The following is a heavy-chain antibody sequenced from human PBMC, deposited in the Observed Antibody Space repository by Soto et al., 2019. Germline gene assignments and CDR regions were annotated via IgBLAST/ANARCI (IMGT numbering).Heavy chain of an antibody. CDR2: INSDGRTR. CDR1: GFTFSNNW. D-gene: IGHD3-22*01. Sequence: EVQLVESGGGLVQPGGSLRLSCAASGFTFSNNWMHWVRQVPGKGLVWVSRINSDGRTRTYADPVKGRFTISRDNARNTLYLQMTSLRAEDTAVYYCARADSTGYYYVKAFDIWGQGTMVTVSS. CDR3: ARADSTGYYYVKAFDI. J-gene: IGHJ3*02. V-gene: IGHV3-74*01.